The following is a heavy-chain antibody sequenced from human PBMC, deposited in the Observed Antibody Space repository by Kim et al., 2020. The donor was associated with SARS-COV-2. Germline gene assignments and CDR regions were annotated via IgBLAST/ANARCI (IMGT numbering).Heavy chain of an antibody. CDR2: IRSEGYGGTV. V-gene: IGHV3-49*04. CDR1: GFTFGDYA. J-gene: IGHJ4*02. Sequence: GGSLRLSCTASGFTFGDYAMTWVRQAPGKGLEWVGCIRSEGYGGTVEYAASVQGRFTISRDDSKNIAYLQMQSLKTEDTAVYYCTRGRWELPHWGQGTLV. D-gene: IGHD1-26*01. CDR3: TRGRWELPH.